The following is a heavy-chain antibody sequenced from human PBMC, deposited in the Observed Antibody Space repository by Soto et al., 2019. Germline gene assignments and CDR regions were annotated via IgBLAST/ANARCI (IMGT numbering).Heavy chain of an antibody. Sequence: VQLVESGGGVVQPGRSLRLSCAASGFTCSDYAMHWVRQAPGKGLEWVAVVSHDGRNTHYADSVKGRFTISRDSSKNTVSLELTSLRAEDTAVYYCAKGGRQWLVTSDFNYWGQGALVTVSS. V-gene: IGHV3-30*18. D-gene: IGHD6-19*01. CDR2: VSHDGRNT. CDR1: GFTCSDYA. CDR3: AKGGRQWLVTSDFNY. J-gene: IGHJ4*02.